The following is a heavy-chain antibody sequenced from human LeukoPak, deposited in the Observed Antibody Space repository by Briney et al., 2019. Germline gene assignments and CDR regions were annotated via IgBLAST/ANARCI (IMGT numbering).Heavy chain of an antibody. Sequence: SVKVSCKVSGYTLTDLSMHWVRQAPGQGVEWMGGIIPIFGTANYAQKFQGRVTITTDESTSTAYMELSSLRSEDTAVYYCARVGATHQLLSDGWFDPWGQGTLVTVSS. CDR1: GYTLTDLS. J-gene: IGHJ5*02. D-gene: IGHD2-2*01. CDR3: ARVGATHQLLSDGWFDP. CDR2: IIPIFGTA. V-gene: IGHV1-69*05.